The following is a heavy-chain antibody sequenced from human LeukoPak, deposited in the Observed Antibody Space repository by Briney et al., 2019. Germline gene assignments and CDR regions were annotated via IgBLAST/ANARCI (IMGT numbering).Heavy chain of an antibody. V-gene: IGHV3-21*01. CDR1: GFTFSSYN. J-gene: IGHJ6*02. CDR2: ISSSSSYI. CDR3: ARDKIAAAGTDYYYGMDV. D-gene: IGHD6-13*01. Sequence: GGFLRLSCAASGFTFSSYNMNWVRQAPGKGLEWVSSISSSSSYIYYAVSVKGRFTISRDNAKNSLYLQMNSLRAEDTAVYYCARDKIAAAGTDYYYGMDVWGQGTTVTVSS.